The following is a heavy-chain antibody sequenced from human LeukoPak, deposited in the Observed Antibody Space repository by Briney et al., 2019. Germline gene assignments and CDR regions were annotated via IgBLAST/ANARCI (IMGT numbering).Heavy chain of an antibody. CDR2: INPNSGGT. CDR3: AKGELWFGELPNPDY. CDR1: GYTFTGYY. J-gene: IGHJ4*02. D-gene: IGHD3-10*01. Sequence: GASVKVSCKASGYTFTGYYMHWVRQAPGQGLEWMGWINPNSGGTNYAQKFQGRVTMTRDTSISTAYMELSRLRSDDTAVYYCAKGELWFGELPNPDYWGQGTLVTVSS. V-gene: IGHV1-2*02.